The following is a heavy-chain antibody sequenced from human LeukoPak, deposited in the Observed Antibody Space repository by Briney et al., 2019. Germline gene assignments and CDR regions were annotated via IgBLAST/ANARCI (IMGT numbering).Heavy chain of an antibody. J-gene: IGHJ4*02. CDR1: GFTFNSYW. CDR2: IKQDGSDK. Sequence: GGSLRLSCAASGFTFNSYWMSWVHQAPGKGLEWVANIKQDGSDKYYVDSVKGRFTISRDNAKNSLYLQMNSLRAEDTAVYYCARAGFYGGNPADWGQGTLVTVSS. D-gene: IGHD4-23*01. CDR3: ARAGFYGGNPAD. V-gene: IGHV3-7*01.